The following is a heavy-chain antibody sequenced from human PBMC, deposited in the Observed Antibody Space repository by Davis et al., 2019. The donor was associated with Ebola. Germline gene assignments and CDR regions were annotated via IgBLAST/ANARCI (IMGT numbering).Heavy chain of an antibody. Sequence: GESLKISCAASGFTFADYGMSWVRQAPGKGLEWVSGIIWHGGSRGYADSVKGRFTISRDNAKNSLYLQMNSLRVEDTAFYHCARGGYGSSVPDYWGQGTLVTVSS. CDR1: GFTFADYG. CDR3: ARGGYGSSVPDY. V-gene: IGHV3-20*01. D-gene: IGHD3-10*01. J-gene: IGHJ4*02. CDR2: IIWHGGSR.